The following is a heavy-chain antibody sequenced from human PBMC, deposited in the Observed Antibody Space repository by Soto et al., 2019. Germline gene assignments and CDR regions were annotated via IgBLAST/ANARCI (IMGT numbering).Heavy chain of an antibody. CDR1: GDSVSSNSAA. Sequence: PSQTLSLTCAISGDSVSSNSAAWNWIRQSPSRGLEWLGRTYYRSKWYNDYAVSVKSRITINPDTSKNQFSLQLNSVTPEDTAVYYCARVPSSARAARPTQGIDYWGQGTLVTVSS. J-gene: IGHJ4*02. CDR2: TYYRSKWYN. D-gene: IGHD6-6*01. CDR3: ARVPSSARAARPTQGIDY. V-gene: IGHV6-1*01.